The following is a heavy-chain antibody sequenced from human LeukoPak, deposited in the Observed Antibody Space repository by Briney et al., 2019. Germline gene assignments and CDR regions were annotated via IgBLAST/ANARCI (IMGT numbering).Heavy chain of an antibody. J-gene: IGHJ4*02. CDR1: GGSNSGYC. CDR2: IHYSGST. V-gene: IGHV4-59*01. CDR3: ARGSSGSDYRSFDY. D-gene: IGHD1-26*01. Sequence: SETLSLTCTVSGGSNSGYCWSWIRQPPGKGLEWIGYIHYSGSTNYNPSLKSRVTISVDTSKNQFSLKLSSVTAADTAVYYCARGSSGSDYRSFDYWGQGTLVTVSS.